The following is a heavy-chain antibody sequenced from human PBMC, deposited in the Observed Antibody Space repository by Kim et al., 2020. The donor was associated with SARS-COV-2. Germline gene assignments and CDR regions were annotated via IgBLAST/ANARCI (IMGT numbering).Heavy chain of an antibody. Sequence: GGSLRLSCAASGFTISSSYMTWVRQAPGKGLERVSVIYIAGSTSYTDSVKGRFSISRDNSKNTLYLQMNSLRDEDTAVYYCARGSSYGYPFDNWGQGTLVTVSS. CDR2: IYIAGST. CDR1: GFTISSSY. D-gene: IGHD5-18*01. J-gene: IGHJ4*02. CDR3: ARGSSYGYPFDN. V-gene: IGHV3-53*01.